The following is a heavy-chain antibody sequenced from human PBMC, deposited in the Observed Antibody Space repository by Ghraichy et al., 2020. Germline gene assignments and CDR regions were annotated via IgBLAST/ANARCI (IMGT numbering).Heavy chain of an antibody. D-gene: IGHD3-22*01. J-gene: IGHJ5*02. CDR3: ASASGYSPGVCWFDP. V-gene: IGHV1-69*04. CDR1: GGTFSSYA. CDR2: IIPILGIA. Sequence: SVKVSCKASGGTFSSYAISWVRQAPGQGLEWMGRIIPILGIANYAQKFQGRVTITADKSTSTAYMELSSLRSEDTAVYYCASASGYSPGVCWFDPWGQGTLVTVSS.